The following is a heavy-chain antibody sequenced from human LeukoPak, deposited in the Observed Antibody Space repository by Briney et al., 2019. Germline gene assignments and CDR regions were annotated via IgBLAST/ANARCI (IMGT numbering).Heavy chain of an antibody. CDR3: ARDSGTDIVATTGQEY. J-gene: IGHJ4*02. CDR1: GFTFSSYS. CDR2: ISSSSSYI. Sequence: SGGSLRLSCAASGFTFSSYSMNWVRQAPGKGLEWVSSISSSSSYIYYADSVKGRFTISRDNAKNSLYLQMNSLRAEDTAVYYCARDSGTDIVATTGQEYWGQGTLVTVSS. V-gene: IGHV3-21*06. D-gene: IGHD5-12*01.